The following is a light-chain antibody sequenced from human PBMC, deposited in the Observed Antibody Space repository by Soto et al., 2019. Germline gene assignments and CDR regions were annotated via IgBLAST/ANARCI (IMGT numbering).Light chain of an antibody. CDR1: QSVSSTY. J-gene: IGKJ1*01. Sequence: EIVLTQSPGTLSLSPGERATLSCRASQSVSSTYLAWYQQKPGQAPRLLIYGASSRATGIPDRFSGSGSGTDFTLTISRLEPEDFEVYYCQQYGSSTLTFGQGTKVEIK. CDR2: GAS. V-gene: IGKV3-20*01. CDR3: QQYGSSTLT.